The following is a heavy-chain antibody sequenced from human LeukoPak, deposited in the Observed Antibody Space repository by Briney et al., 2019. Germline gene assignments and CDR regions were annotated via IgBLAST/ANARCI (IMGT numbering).Heavy chain of an antibody. CDR1: GYTFTGYY. J-gene: IGHJ6*03. D-gene: IGHD2-2*01. CDR2: INPNSGGT. Sequence: GASVKVSRKASGYTFTGYYMHWVRQAPGQGLEWMGWINPNSGGTNYAQKFQGRVTMTRDTSISTAYMELSRLRSDDTAVYYCARRGYCSSTSCRTYYYYYYMDVWGKGTTVTVSS. V-gene: IGHV1-2*02. CDR3: ARRGYCSSTSCRTYYYYYYMDV.